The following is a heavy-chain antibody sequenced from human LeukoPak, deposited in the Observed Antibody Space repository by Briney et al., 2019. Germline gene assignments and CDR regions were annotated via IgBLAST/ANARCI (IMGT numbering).Heavy chain of an antibody. CDR3: ARDWRDSSSWYETNYYYYSLDV. CDR2: ISSSSSYI. V-gene: IGHV3-21*01. CDR1: GFTFSSYC. J-gene: IGHJ6*02. D-gene: IGHD6-13*01. Sequence: PGGSLRLSCAASGFTFSSYCMNWVRQAPGKGLEWVSSISSSSSYIYYADSVKGRFTISRDNAKSSLYLQMNSLRAEDTAVYYCARDWRDSSSWYETNYYYYSLDVWGQGTTVTVSS.